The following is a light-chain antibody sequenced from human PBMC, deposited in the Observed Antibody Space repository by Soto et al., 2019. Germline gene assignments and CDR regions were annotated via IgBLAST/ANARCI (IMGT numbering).Light chain of an antibody. V-gene: IGKV3-11*01. Sequence: EILLTQSPGTLSLSPGERAALSCRASQSVSSYLAWYQQKPGQAPRLLIYDASNRATGIPARFSGSGSGKDFAFTISRLETEDFAVYYGQQRSNWPKTFAGATKGDI. CDR1: QSVSSY. CDR2: DAS. J-gene: IGKJ4*01. CDR3: QQRSNWPKT.